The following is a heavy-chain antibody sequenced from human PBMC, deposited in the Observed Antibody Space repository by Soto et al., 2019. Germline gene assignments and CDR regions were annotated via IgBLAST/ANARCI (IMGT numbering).Heavy chain of an antibody. CDR3: AREGGWKQFDS. CDR1: GFTFSSYS. CDR2: ISSSSSYI. V-gene: IGHV3-21*06. J-gene: IGHJ4*02. Sequence: EVQLVESGGGLVKPGGSLRLSCAASGFTFSSYSMNWVRQAPGKGLEWVSSISSSSSYIHYADSVKGRFTFSRDNAKNSVYPQMNSLSAEDTAVYYCAREGGWKQFDSWGQGTLVTVSS. D-gene: IGHD1-1*01.